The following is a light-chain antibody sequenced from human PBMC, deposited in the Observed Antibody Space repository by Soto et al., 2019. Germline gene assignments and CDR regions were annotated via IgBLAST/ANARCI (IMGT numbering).Light chain of an antibody. Sequence: QSVLTQPASVSGSPGQSSTISCTGTSSDVGGYNYVSWYQQHPGKAPKLMIYDVSNRPSGVSNRFSGSKSGNTASLTISGLQAEDEADYYCSSYTSSSTSTVFGTGTKVTVL. CDR2: DVS. J-gene: IGLJ1*01. V-gene: IGLV2-14*01. CDR1: SSDVGGYNY. CDR3: SSYTSSSTSTV.